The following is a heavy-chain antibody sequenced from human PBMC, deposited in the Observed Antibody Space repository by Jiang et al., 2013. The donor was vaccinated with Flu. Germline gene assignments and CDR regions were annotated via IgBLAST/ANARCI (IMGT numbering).Heavy chain of an antibody. J-gene: IGHJ4*02. CDR3: ARQELRGTWYFDY. V-gene: IGHV4-39*01. D-gene: IGHD1-26*01. CDR2: IYYSGST. CDR1: GGSISSGSYY. Sequence: GSGLVKPSETLSLTCTVSGGSISSGSYYWGWIRQPPGKGLEWIGTIYYSGSTYYNPSLKSRVTMSVDTSKSQFSLKLSSVTAADTAVYYCARQELRGTWYFDYWGQGTLVTVSS.